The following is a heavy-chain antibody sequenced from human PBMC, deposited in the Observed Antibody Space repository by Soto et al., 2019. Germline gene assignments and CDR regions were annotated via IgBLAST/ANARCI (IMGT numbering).Heavy chain of an antibody. CDR2: INHSGST. CDR3: ARHPLFQLFDY. Sequence: SETLSLTCAVYVGSFSCYYWSWIRQPPGKWLEWIGEINHSGSTNXXPSLKSRLXISVDTSKNQFXLKLSXFTSADTAVYYCARHPLFQLFDYWCQGTLVTVSS. J-gene: IGHJ4*02. D-gene: IGHD2-21*01. V-gene: IGHV4-34*01. CDR1: VGSFSCYY.